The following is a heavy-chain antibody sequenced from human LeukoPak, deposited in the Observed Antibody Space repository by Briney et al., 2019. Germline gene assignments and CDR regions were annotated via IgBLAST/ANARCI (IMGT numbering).Heavy chain of an antibody. J-gene: IGHJ4*02. Sequence: ASVKVSYKASGYTFTSYGIIWVRQAPGHGLEWMGWISAYNGNTNYAQKLQGRVTMTTDTSTSTAYMELSSLRSEDTAVYYCASESIDARPPYYYYYWGQGTLVTVSS. D-gene: IGHD6-6*01. V-gene: IGHV1-18*01. CDR3: ASESIDARPPYYYYY. CDR2: ISAYNGNT. CDR1: GYTFTSYG.